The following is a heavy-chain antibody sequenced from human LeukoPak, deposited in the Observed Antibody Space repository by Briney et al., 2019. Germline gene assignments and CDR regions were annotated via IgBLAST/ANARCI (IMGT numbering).Heavy chain of an antibody. CDR3: ARPKGAVAGTFPFDY. V-gene: IGHV3-7*03. CDR1: GFTFSSYW. D-gene: IGHD6-19*01. J-gene: IGHJ4*02. Sequence: GGSLRLSCAASGFTFSSYWMSWVRQAPGKGLEWVANIKQDGSEKYYVDSVKGRSTISRDNAKNSLYLRMNSLRAEGTAVYYCARPKGAVAGTFPFDYWGQGTLVTVSS. CDR2: IKQDGSEK.